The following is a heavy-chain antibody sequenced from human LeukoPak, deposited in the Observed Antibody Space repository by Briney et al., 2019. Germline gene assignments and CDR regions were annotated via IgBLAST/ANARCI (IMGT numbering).Heavy chain of an antibody. J-gene: IGHJ4*02. CDR1: GFTFSSYG. Sequence: PGGSLRLSCAASGFTFSSYGLNWVRQAPGEGLEWVSYVSPSSTTIYYADSVKGRFTISRDNAKNSLYLQMNSLRAEDTAVYYCAREHTPYGSGCMAAYWGQGTLVTVSS. D-gene: IGHD6-19*01. V-gene: IGHV3-48*01. CDR3: AREHTPYGSGCMAAY. CDR2: VSPSSTTI.